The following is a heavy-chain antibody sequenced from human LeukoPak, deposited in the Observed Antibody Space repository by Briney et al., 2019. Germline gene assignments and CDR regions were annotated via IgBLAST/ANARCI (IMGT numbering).Heavy chain of an antibody. D-gene: IGHD6-13*01. J-gene: IGHJ5*02. CDR1: GGSISSYY. V-gene: IGHV4-59*12. CDR2: IYYSGST. CDR3: ARGRCSSWLRRYWFDP. Sequence: SETLSLTCTVSGGSISSYYWSWIRQPPGKGLEWIGDIYYSGSTNYNPSLKSRVTISVDTSKNQFSLKLSSVTAADTAVYYCARGRCSSWLRRYWFDPWGQGTLVTVSS.